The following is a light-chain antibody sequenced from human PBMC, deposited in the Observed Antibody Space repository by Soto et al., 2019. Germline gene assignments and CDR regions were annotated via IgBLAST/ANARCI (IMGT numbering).Light chain of an antibody. V-gene: IGKV1-12*01. CDR3: QQAYSFPLT. CDR2: GAS. J-gene: IGKJ4*01. Sequence: DIQMTQSPSSVSASVGDRVTITCRASQGLGVWLGWYQQKPGKAPQLLIFGASGLQTGVPARFSGSGSGTDFTLTISSRQPEDFATYYCQQAYSFPLTFGGGTQVEIK. CDR1: QGLGVW.